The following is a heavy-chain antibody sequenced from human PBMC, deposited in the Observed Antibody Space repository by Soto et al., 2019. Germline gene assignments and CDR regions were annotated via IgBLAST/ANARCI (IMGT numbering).Heavy chain of an antibody. CDR1: GFTFSGSA. CDR3: TRVLGSSSPEAGTTYYFDY. J-gene: IGHJ4*02. D-gene: IGHD1-7*01. Sequence: EVQLVESGGGLVQPGGSLKLSCAASGFTFSGSAMHWVRQASGKGLEWVGRIRSKANSYATAYAASVKGRFTISRDDSKNTAYMQMNSLKTEDTAVYYCTRVLGSSSPEAGTTYYFDYWGQGTLVTVSS. V-gene: IGHV3-73*02. CDR2: IRSKANSYAT.